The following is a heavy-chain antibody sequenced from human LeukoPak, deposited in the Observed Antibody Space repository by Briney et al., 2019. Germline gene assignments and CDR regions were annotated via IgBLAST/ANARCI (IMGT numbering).Heavy chain of an antibody. CDR2: FSSRWSP. Sequence: SETLSLTCTVPGRSISTYYWNWVRQSPGKGLEWHGSFSSRWSPDHISSLRSRITMSVDTSNNQVSLSLSSVTAADTALYYCARRAAGRGGSYNYYYLDVWGKGTGVTVSS. CDR3: ARRAAGRGGSYNYYYLDV. D-gene: IGHD6-13*01. J-gene: IGHJ6*03. V-gene: IGHV4-59*01. CDR1: GRSISTYY.